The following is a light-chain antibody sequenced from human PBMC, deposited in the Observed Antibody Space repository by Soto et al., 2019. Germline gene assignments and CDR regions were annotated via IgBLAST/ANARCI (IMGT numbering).Light chain of an antibody. V-gene: IGKV3-15*01. CDR2: GVS. J-gene: IGKJ3*01. CDR1: QSVSVN. Sequence: DIVMTQSAGSLCVCPGERGNLXCRASQSVSVNLAWYQQKPGQAPRLLIYGVSTRAHVSPARFSGSESVTEFTRTISSLQSEDFAVYYGQQYNDWPFTFGPGTKVDIK. CDR3: QQYNDWPFT.